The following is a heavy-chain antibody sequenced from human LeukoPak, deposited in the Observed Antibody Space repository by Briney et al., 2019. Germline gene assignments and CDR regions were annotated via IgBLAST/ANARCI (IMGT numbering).Heavy chain of an antibody. CDR1: GFTFSSYW. CDR2: INSDGSST. Sequence: GGSLRLSCAASGFTFSSYWMHWVRQAPGKALVWVSRINSDGSSTSYADSVKGRFTISRDNAKNTLYLQMNSLRAEDTAVYYCARDDRWELLTLDYWGQGTLVTVSS. CDR3: ARDDRWELLTLDY. V-gene: IGHV3-74*01. J-gene: IGHJ4*02. D-gene: IGHD2-15*01.